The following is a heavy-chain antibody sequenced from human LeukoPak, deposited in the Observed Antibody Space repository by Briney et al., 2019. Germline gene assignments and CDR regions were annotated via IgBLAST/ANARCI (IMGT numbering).Heavy chain of an antibody. Sequence: SETLSLTCTVSGGSISSYYWSWIRQPAGKGLEWIGRIYTSGSTNYNPSLKSRVTMSVDTSKNQFSLKLSSVTAADAAVYYCARQRSCSSSSCYQPYYMDVWGKGTTVTVSS. CDR1: GGSISSYY. CDR3: ARQRSCSSSSCYQPYYMDV. D-gene: IGHD2-2*01. V-gene: IGHV4-4*07. CDR2: IYTSGST. J-gene: IGHJ6*03.